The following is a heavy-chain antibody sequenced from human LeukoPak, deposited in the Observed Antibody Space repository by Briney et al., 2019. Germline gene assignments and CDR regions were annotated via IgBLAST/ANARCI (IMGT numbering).Heavy chain of an antibody. CDR2: IKSKTDGGTT. D-gene: IGHD5-12*01. CDR1: GSTFSNAW. V-gene: IGHV3-15*01. CDR3: TTSLSGYDFLFDY. J-gene: IGHJ4*02. Sequence: GGTLRLSCAASGSTFSNAWMSWVRQAPGKGLEWVGRIKSKTDGGTTDYAAPVNDRLTISRDDSKNTLYLQMNSLKTEDTAVYYCTTSLSGYDFLFDYWGQGTLVTVSS.